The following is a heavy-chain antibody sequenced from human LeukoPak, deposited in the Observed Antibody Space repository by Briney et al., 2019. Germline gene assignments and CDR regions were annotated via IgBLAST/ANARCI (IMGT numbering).Heavy chain of an antibody. J-gene: IGHJ5*02. CDR2: ISAYNGNT. V-gene: IGHV1-18*01. D-gene: IGHD3-9*01. Sequence: ASVKVSCKASGYTLTSYGISWVRQAPGQGLEWMGWISAYNGNTNYAQKLQGRVTMTTDTSTSTAYMELRSLRSDDAAVYYCARDQEITIFPYGTPFDPWGQGTLVTVSS. CDR3: ARDQEITIFPYGTPFDP. CDR1: GYTLTSYG.